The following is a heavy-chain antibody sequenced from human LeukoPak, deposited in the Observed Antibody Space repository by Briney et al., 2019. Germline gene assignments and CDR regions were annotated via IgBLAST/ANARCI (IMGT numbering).Heavy chain of an antibody. D-gene: IGHD3-10*01. J-gene: IGHJ4*02. V-gene: IGHV1-2*02. CDR2: INPNSGGT. CDR1: GYTFTGYY. CDR3: ARASPTLLWFGDSQPC. Sequence: GASVKVSCKASGYTFTGYYMHWVRQAPGQGLEWMGWINPNSGGTNYAQKFQGRVTMTRDTSISTAYMELSRLRSDDTAVYYCARASPTLLWFGDSQPCWGQGTLVTVSS.